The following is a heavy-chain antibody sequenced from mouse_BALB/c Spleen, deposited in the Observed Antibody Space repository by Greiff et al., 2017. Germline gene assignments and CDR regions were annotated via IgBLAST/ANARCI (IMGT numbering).Heavy chain of an antibody. Sequence: QVQLQQPGAELVKPGASVKLSCKASGYTFTSYWMHWVKQRPGQGLEWIGEIDPSDSYTNYNQKFKGKATLTVDKSSSTAYMQLSSLTSEDSAVYYCARARWLGYAMDYWGQGTSVTVSS. V-gene: IGHV1-69*02. CDR2: IDPSDSYT. J-gene: IGHJ4*01. CDR1: GYTFTSYW. CDR3: ARARWLGYAMDY. D-gene: IGHD2-3*01.